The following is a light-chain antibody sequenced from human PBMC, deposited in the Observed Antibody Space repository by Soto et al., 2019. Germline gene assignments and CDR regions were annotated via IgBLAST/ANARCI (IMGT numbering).Light chain of an antibody. Sequence: DIVLTQSPGTLSLSPGERATLSCRASQSVSSSYLAWYQQKPGAAPMLLIYGASSRATGIPDRFSGSGSVTDFTLTISRLEPEDFAVYYCQQYGSSPQTFGQGTKVEIK. CDR3: QQYGSSPQT. CDR1: QSVSSSY. V-gene: IGKV3-20*01. J-gene: IGKJ1*01. CDR2: GAS.